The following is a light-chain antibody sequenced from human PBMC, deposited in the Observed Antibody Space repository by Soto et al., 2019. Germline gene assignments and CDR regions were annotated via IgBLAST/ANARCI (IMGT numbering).Light chain of an antibody. J-gene: IGKJ1*01. Sequence: DIQMTQSPSTLSASVGDRVAITCRASQFINTYLAWYQQKPGKAPKLLIYKASTLESGVPSRFSGSASGTVFTLAISSLQPDDFATYYCQQYNSYPWTFGQGTKVESK. V-gene: IGKV1-5*03. CDR2: KAS. CDR1: QFINTY. CDR3: QQYNSYPWT.